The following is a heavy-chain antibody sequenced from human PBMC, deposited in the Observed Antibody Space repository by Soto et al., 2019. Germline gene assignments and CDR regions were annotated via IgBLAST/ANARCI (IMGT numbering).Heavy chain of an antibody. CDR1: GGSISSYC. CDR2: IYYRGST. Sequence: SETLSLTCTVSGGSISSYCWSWIRHPPGKGLEWIGYIYYRGSTNYNPSLTSRVTISVDTSKNQFSLKLSSVTAADTAVYYCARVVWDIVVVPPAPSHYGMDVLGQGTTV. V-gene: IGHV4-59*01. J-gene: IGHJ6*02. CDR3: ARVVWDIVVVPPAPSHYGMDV. D-gene: IGHD2-2*01.